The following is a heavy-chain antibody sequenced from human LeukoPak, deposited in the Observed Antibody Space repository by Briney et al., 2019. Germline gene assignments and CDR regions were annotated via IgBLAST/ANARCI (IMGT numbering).Heavy chain of an antibody. J-gene: IGHJ6*03. V-gene: IGHV4-38-2*01. CDR3: ARGRGYCSSTSCYPYYYYYMDV. CDR2: INHSGST. D-gene: IGHD2-2*01. Sequence: KPSETLSLTCAVSGYSISSGYYWGWIRQPPGKGLEWIGEINHSGSTNYNPSLKSRVTISVDTSKNQFSLKLSSVTAADTAVYYCARGRGYCSSTSCYPYYYYYMDVWGKGTTVTVSS. CDR1: GYSISSGYY.